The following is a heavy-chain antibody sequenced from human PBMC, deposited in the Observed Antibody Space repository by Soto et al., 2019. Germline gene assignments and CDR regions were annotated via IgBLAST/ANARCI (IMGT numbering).Heavy chain of an antibody. CDR2: INPNVGGT. CDR1: GYTFTDYY. V-gene: IGHV1-2*02. Sequence: QVQLVQSGAEVKKPGASVYVSSKASGYTFTDYYLHWVRQAPGQGLEWMGWINPNVGGTNYARKFQGRVTMTRDTSISTVYMKLTRLRPDDTATYYCARGGREVPRIPYDTWGQGTLVTVSS. J-gene: IGHJ5*02. CDR3: ARGGREVPRIPYDT. D-gene: IGHD3-16*01.